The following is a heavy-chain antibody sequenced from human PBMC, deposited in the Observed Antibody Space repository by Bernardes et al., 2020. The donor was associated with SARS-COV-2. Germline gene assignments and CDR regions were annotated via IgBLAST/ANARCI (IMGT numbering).Heavy chain of an antibody. J-gene: IGHJ6*02. CDR3: ARDLDCTSGTCQGYGMDV. V-gene: IGHV3-7*01. Sequence: GGSLRLSCAASGFTFSSYSMNWVRQAPGKGLEWVASIKQDATDKLYVDAVKGRFTISRDNAQTSLFLQMNSLRGEDTAVYYCARDLDCTSGTCQGYGMDVWGQGTTVTVSS. CDR2: IKQDATDK. D-gene: IGHD2-8*01. CDR1: GFTFSSYS.